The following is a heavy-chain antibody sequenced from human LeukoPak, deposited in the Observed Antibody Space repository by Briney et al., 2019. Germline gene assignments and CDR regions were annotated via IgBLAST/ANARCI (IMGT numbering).Heavy chain of an antibody. Sequence: SQTLSLTCTVSGGSISSGDYYWSWIRQPPGKGLEWIGYIYYSGSTYYNPSLKSRVTRSVDTSKNQFSLKLSSVTAADTAVYYCARGHYDFWSGYYSRFDYWGQGTLVTVSS. D-gene: IGHD3-3*01. V-gene: IGHV4-30-4*08. CDR1: GGSISSGDYY. CDR2: IYYSGST. J-gene: IGHJ4*02. CDR3: ARGHYDFWSGYYSRFDY.